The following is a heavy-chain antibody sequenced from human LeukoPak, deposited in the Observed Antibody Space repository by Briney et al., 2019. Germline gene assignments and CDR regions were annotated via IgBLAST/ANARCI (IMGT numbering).Heavy chain of an antibody. CDR3: ARAAGYCSGGSCYFGY. D-gene: IGHD2-15*01. J-gene: IGHJ4*02. Sequence: SETLSLTCAVYGRSFSGYYWSWIRQPPGKGLEWSGEINHSGSTNYNPSLKSRVTISVDTSKNQFSLKLSSVTAADTAVYYCARAAGYCSGGSCYFGYWGQGTLVTVSS. CDR2: INHSGST. V-gene: IGHV4-34*01. CDR1: GRSFSGYY.